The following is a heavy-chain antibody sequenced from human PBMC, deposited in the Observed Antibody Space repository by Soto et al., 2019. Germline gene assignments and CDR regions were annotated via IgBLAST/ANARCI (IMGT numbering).Heavy chain of an antibody. V-gene: IGHV4-4*07. CDR3: ARDRDCSSTSCYRYYYYGMDV. CDR1: GGSISSYY. CDR2: IYTSGST. J-gene: IGHJ6*02. Sequence: QVQLQESGPGLVKPSETLSLTCTVSGGSISSYYWSWIRQPAGKGLEWIGRIYTSGSTNYNPSLKSRVTMSVDTSKNPCSLKLSSVTAADTAVYYCARDRDCSSTSCYRYYYYGMDVWGQGTTVTVSS. D-gene: IGHD2-2*01.